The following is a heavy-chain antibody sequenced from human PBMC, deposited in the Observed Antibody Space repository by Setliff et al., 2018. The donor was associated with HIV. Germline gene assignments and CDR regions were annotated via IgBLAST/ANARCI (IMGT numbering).Heavy chain of an antibody. Sequence: GGSLRLSCVGSGFTFSNHWMQWVRQVPGKGLVWVSRINSDGSSTTYADFVKGRFTISRDNAKNTLYLQMNSLRAEDTAVYSCARARGGNSEWAYWGQGTLVTVSS. V-gene: IGHV3-74*03. CDR3: ARARGGNSEWAY. D-gene: IGHD4-4*01. J-gene: IGHJ4*02. CDR1: GFTFSNHW. CDR2: INSDGSST.